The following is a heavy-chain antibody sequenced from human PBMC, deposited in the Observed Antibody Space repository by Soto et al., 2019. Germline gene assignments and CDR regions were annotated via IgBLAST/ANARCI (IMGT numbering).Heavy chain of an antibody. CDR1: GDSVSSTSSI. J-gene: IGHJ5*01. D-gene: IGHD2-8*01. Sequence: SETLSLTCDISGDSVSSTSSIWNWIRQSPSRGLEWLGRTYYRSKWDFDYAASVKGRININPDTSNNQVSLHLDSVTPDDTAVYYCARLIGNSWLDSWGQGTLVTVSS. V-gene: IGHV6-1*01. CDR2: TYYRSKWDF. CDR3: ARLIGNSWLDS.